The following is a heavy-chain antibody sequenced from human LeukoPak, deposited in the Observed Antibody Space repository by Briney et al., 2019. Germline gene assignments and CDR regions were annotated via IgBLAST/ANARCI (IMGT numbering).Heavy chain of an antibody. D-gene: IGHD5-18*01. CDR3: ARMVTLYGMDV. Sequence: ASVKVSCKASGGTFSSYAISWVRQAPGQGLEWMGRIIPILGIANYAQKFQGRVTITADKSTSTAYMELGSLRSEDTAVYYCARMVTLYGMDVWGQGTTVTVSS. J-gene: IGHJ6*02. CDR1: GGTFSSYA. V-gene: IGHV1-69*04. CDR2: IIPILGIA.